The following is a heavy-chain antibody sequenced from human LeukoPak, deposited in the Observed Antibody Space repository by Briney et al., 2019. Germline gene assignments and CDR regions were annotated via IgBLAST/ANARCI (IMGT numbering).Heavy chain of an antibody. Sequence: GASVKVSCKASGGTFSSYVISWVRQAPGQGLEWMGGIIPIFGTANYAQKFRGRVTITADESTSTAYMELSSLRSEDTAVYYCARFGDLTGIEEGDYWGQGTLVTVSS. CDR3: ARFGDLTGIEEGDY. D-gene: IGHD7-27*01. J-gene: IGHJ4*02. CDR2: IIPIFGTA. V-gene: IGHV1-69*13. CDR1: GGTFSSYV.